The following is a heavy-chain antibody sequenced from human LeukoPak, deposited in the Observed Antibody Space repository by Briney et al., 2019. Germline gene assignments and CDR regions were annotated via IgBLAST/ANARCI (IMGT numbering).Heavy chain of an antibody. V-gene: IGHV3-33*08. Sequence: GGSLRLSCAASGFTFSNVWMNWVRQAPGKGLEWVAVIWYDGSNKYYADSVKGRFTISRDNSKNTLYLQMNSLRAEDTAVYYCARGLSGYSPNWFDPWGQGTLVTVSS. CDR3: ARGLSGYSPNWFDP. D-gene: IGHD3-22*01. J-gene: IGHJ5*02. CDR2: IWYDGSNK. CDR1: GFTFSNVW.